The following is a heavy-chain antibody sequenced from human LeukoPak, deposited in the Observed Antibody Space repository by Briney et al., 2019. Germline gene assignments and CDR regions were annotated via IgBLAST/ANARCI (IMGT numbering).Heavy chain of an antibody. CDR2: ISSSSGYI. D-gene: IGHD5-18*01. V-gene: IGHV3-21*01. CDR3: ARDPLVDTAMVTLDY. J-gene: IGHJ4*02. Sequence: PGGSLRLSCAASGFTFSSYSMNWVRQAPGKGLEWVSSISSSSGYIYYADSVKGRFTISRDNAKNSLYLQMNSLRAEDTAVYYCARDPLVDTAMVTLDYWGQGTLVTVSS. CDR1: GFTFSSYS.